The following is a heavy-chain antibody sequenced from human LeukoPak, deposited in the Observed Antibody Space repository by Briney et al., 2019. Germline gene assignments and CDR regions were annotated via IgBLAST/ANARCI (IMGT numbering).Heavy chain of an antibody. V-gene: IGHV1-69*04. CDR3: ARGLAVAGLSY. J-gene: IGHJ4*02. CDR2: IIPILGIA. Sequence: EXIGRIIPILGIANYAQKFQGRVTITADKSTSTAYMELSSLRSEDTAVYYCARGLAVAGLSYWGQGTLVTVSS. D-gene: IGHD6-19*01.